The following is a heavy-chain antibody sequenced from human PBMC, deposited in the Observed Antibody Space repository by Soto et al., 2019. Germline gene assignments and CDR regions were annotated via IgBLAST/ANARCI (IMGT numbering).Heavy chain of an antibody. J-gene: IGHJ4*02. CDR1: GGSFSGYY. CDR2: INHSGST. V-gene: IGHV4-34*01. Sequence: PSETLSLTCAVYGGSFSGYYWSWIRQPPGKGLEWIGEINHSGSTNYNPSLKSRVTISVDTSKNQFSLKLSSVTAADTAVYYCARGLGYSYGRELDYWGQGTLVTVSS. CDR3: ARGLGYSYGRELDY. D-gene: IGHD5-18*01.